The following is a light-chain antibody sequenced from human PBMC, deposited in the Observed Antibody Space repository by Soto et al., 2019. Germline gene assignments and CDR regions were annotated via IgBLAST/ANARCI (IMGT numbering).Light chain of an antibody. J-gene: IGLJ2*01. CDR3: SSYAGNYNLV. CDR2: EVS. V-gene: IGLV2-8*01. CDR1: SSDVGGYNY. Sequence: QSVLTQPASVSGSPGQSITISCTGTSSDVGGYNYVSWYQQHPGKAPKLMMYEVSKRPSGVPDRFSGSKSGNTASLTVSGLQAEDEADYFCSSYAGNYNLVFGGGTKVTVL.